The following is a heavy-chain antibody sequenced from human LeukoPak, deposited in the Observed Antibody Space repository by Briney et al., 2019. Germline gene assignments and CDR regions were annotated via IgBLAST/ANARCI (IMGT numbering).Heavy chain of an antibody. Sequence: GGSLRLSCSASGFTFSSYAMSWVRQAPGKGLEWVSTFSGTSSTSYADAVKGRVTISRDNSKNTLYLQMNSLRAEDTAVYYCAKLKQWQPQRYFFEYWGQGALVTVAS. D-gene: IGHD6-19*01. V-gene: IGHV3-23*01. J-gene: IGHJ4*02. CDR1: GFTFSSYA. CDR3: AKLKQWQPQRYFFEY. CDR2: FSGTSST.